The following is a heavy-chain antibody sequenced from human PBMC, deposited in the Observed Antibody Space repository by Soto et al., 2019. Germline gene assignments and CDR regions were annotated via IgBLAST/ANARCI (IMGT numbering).Heavy chain of an antibody. J-gene: IGHJ3*02. Sequence: GGSLRLSCAASGFTFSSYWMSWVRQAPGKGLEWVANIKQDGSEKYYVDSVKGRFTISRDNAKNSLYLQMNSLRAEDTAVYYCARRVVVVAASNDAFDIWGQGTMVTVSS. CDR1: GFTFSSYW. V-gene: IGHV3-7*01. CDR2: IKQDGSEK. D-gene: IGHD2-15*01. CDR3: ARRVVVVAASNDAFDI.